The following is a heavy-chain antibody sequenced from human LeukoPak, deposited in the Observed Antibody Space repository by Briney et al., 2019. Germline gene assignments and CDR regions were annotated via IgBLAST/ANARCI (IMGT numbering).Heavy chain of an antibody. J-gene: IGHJ3*01. CDR2: IYPIDSDT. CDR1: HYTFTNYW. Sequence: PGESLKISCNGSHYTFTNYWIGWVRQVPGRGLEWMGIIYPIDSDTKYGPSFQGQVTISADRSINTAYLQWSSLQASDTGIYYCAGRRISLFGFFLGSGTFDLWGQGTLVTVSS. V-gene: IGHV5-51*01. CDR3: AGRRISLFGFFLGSGTFDL. D-gene: IGHD3-3*01.